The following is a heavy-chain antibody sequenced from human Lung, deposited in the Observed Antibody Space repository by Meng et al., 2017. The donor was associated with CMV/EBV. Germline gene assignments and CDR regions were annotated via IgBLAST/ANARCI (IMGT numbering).Heavy chain of an antibody. Sequence: SETLSLXXGIYGGSLSGYYWSWIRQTPGKGLERIGEIRHSGDITNYNPSLKSRVTISIDTSKKQFSLKLSAVTAADTAVYYCARQYSSSYYSDYWGQGTLVTVSS. J-gene: IGHJ4*02. D-gene: IGHD6-6*01. V-gene: IGHV4-34*01. CDR3: ARQYSSSYYSDY. CDR1: GGSLSGYY. CDR2: IRHSGDIT.